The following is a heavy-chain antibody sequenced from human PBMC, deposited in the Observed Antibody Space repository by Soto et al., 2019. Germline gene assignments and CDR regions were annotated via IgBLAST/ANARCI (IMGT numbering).Heavy chain of an antibody. D-gene: IGHD3-22*01. CDR3: ARTDRDSSGYSYYFDY. CDR2: IYHSGSP. V-gene: IGHV4-30-2*01. J-gene: IGHJ4*02. CDR1: GGTISSGGFS. Sequence: SETLSLTCAASGGTISSGGFSWIWIRQAPGKGLEWIGYIYHSGSPYYNPSLKSRVIISVDRSKNQFSLKLSSVTAADTAVYYCARTDRDSSGYSYYFDYWGQGTLGNVSS.